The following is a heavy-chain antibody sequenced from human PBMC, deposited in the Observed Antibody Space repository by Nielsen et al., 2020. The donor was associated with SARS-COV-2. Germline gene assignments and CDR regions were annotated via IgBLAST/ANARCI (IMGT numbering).Heavy chain of an antibody. CDR3: ARHFGYCNATTCVGHYHFDL. D-gene: IGHD2-15*01. Sequence: GESLKISCKASGYTFSNYWIGWVRQMPGKGLEWMGIIYPGDSDTSYSPSFQGQVTISADKSISTAYLQWSSLKASDTARYYCARHFGYCNATTCVGHYHFDLWGRGTLVTVSS. CDR2: IYPGDSDT. J-gene: IGHJ2*01. V-gene: IGHV5-51*01. CDR1: GYTFSNYW.